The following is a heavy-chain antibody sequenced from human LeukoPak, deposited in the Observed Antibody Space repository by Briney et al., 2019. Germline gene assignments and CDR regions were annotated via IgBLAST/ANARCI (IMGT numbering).Heavy chain of an antibody. V-gene: IGHV4-34*01. CDR1: GGSFSGYY. D-gene: IGHD3-3*01. J-gene: IGHJ4*02. CDR2: INHSGST. Sequence: SETLSLTCAVYGGSFSGYYWSWIRQPPGKGLEWIGEINHSGSTNYNPSLKSRVTISVDTSKNQFSLKLSSVTAADTAVYYCARGPDFWSGYNFDYWGQGTLVTVSS. CDR3: ARGPDFWSGYNFDY.